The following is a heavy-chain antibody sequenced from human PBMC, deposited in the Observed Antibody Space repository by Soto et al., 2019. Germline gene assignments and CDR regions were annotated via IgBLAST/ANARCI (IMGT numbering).Heavy chain of an antibody. Sequence: GASVKVACKAAGGNFSCYAISWVRQAPGQGLEWMGGIIPIFGTANYAQKFQGRVTITADESTSTAYMELSSLRSEDTAVYYCARERYSSSDYYYYYGMDVWGQGTTVTVSS. CDR3: ARERYSSSDYYYYYGMDV. CDR1: GGNFSCYA. CDR2: IIPIFGTA. D-gene: IGHD6-6*01. V-gene: IGHV1-69*13. J-gene: IGHJ6*02.